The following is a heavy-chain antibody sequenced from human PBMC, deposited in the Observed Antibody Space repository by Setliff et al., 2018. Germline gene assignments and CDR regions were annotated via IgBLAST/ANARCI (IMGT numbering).Heavy chain of an antibody. V-gene: IGHV3-23*01. CDR2: IGGRGIST. Sequence: GGSLRLSCAASGFTFGDFAMTWVRQAPGKGLEWVSGIGGRGISTYYADSVKGRFTISRDNAKNSLYLQMNSLRDEDTALYYCARDMYITGWNAFDLWGRGTLVTVSS. J-gene: IGHJ2*01. D-gene: IGHD1-1*01. CDR1: GFTFGDFA. CDR3: ARDMYITGWNAFDL.